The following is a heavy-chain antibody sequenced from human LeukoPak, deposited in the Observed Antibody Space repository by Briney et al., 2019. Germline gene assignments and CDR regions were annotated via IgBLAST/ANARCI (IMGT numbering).Heavy chain of an antibody. J-gene: IGHJ4*02. Sequence: GGSLRLSCAASGFTFSSYWMSWVRQAPGKGLEWVANIKEDGSEKDYVDSVKGRFAISRDNAKNSLYLQMNSLRDEDTAVYYCTRDFLAVDDYWGQGTLVTVSS. CDR3: TRDFLAVDDY. D-gene: IGHD6-19*01. CDR1: GFTFSSYW. CDR2: IKEDGSEK. V-gene: IGHV3-7*03.